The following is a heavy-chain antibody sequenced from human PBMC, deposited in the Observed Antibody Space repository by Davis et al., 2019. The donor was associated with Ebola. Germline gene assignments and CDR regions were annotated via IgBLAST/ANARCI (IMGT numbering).Heavy chain of an antibody. CDR3: ARISSGWSPFDY. D-gene: IGHD6-19*01. CDR1: GFTFSTYG. V-gene: IGHV3-48*04. J-gene: IGHJ4*02. Sequence: PGGSLRLSCAASGFTFSTYGMNWVRQSPGKGLEWVSYISSTSTTIQYADSVKGRFTISRDNAKNTLYLQMNSLRAEDTAVYYCARISSGWSPFDYWGQGTLVTVSS. CDR2: ISSTSTTI.